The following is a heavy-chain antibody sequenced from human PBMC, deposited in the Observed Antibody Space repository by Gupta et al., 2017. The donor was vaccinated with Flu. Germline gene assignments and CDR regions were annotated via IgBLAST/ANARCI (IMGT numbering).Heavy chain of an antibody. CDR3: ARDRRDLDKGYYYYYMDV. Sequence: QEQLLQSGGGLVNPGGSLGLSCVASGFTFRDHFMSWIRQAPGQGPEWVAYITSSGRDIYYADSVKGRFTVTRDNARNSVYLHMHSLRPQDTGIYYCARDRRDLDKGYYYYYMDVWGKGATVTVSS. CDR2: ITSSGRDI. CDR1: GFTFRDHF. J-gene: IGHJ6*03. V-gene: IGHV3-11*01. D-gene: IGHD3-9*01.